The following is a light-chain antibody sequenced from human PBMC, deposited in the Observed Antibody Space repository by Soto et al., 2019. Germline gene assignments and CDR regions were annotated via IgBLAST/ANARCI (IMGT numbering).Light chain of an antibody. CDR1: QSVSRY. J-gene: IGKJ4*02. V-gene: IGKV3-11*01. CDR2: DGS. Sequence: EIVLTQSPATLSLSPGERATLSCRASQSVSRYLAWYQQKPGQAPRLLIYDGSTRTTGIPARFSGGGSGTDFSLTISSLEPEDVAVYYCLQHSSWPLTFGGGTKVEIK. CDR3: LQHSSWPLT.